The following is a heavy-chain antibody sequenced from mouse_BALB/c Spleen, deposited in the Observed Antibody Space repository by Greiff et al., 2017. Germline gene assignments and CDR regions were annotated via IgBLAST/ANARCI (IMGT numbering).Heavy chain of an antibody. J-gene: IGHJ3*01. Sequence: VKVVESGPGLVAPSQSLSITCTVSGFSLTSYGVHWVRQPPGKGLEWLGVIWAGGSTNYNSALMSRLSISKDNSKSQVFLKMNSLQTDDTAMYYCARGDGYYVRSFAYWGQGTLVTVSA. CDR1: GFSLTSYG. V-gene: IGHV2-9*02. CDR3: ARGDGYYVRSFAY. CDR2: IWAGGST. D-gene: IGHD2-3*01.